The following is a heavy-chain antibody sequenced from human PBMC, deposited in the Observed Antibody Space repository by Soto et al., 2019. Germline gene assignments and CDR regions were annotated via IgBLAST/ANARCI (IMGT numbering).Heavy chain of an antibody. D-gene: IGHD2-2*01. CDR3: SSSRRGGGASNY. CDR1: GGTFSSYA. V-gene: IGHV1-69*01. Sequence: QVQLVQSGAEVKKPGSSVKVSCKASGGTFSSYAISWVRQAPGQGLEWMGGINPIFGTANYAQKFQGRVTITEDETTGTAFIELRSLGYQDTAVYYCSSSRRGGGASNYWGQGTLVTVSS. CDR2: INPIFGTA. J-gene: IGHJ4*02.